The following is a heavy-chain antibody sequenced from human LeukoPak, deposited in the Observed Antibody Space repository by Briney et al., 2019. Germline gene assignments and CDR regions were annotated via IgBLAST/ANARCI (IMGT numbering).Heavy chain of an antibody. CDR3: AKDQGDSSGYFSVLDY. V-gene: IGHV3-30*02. Sequence: PGGSLRLSCAASGFTFSSYGMHWVRQAPGKGLEWVAFIRYDGSNKYYADSVKGRFTISRDNSKNTLYLQMNSLRAEDTAVYYCAKDQGDSSGYFSVLDYWGQGTLVTVSS. CDR2: IRYDGSNK. J-gene: IGHJ4*02. CDR1: GFTFSSYG. D-gene: IGHD3-22*01.